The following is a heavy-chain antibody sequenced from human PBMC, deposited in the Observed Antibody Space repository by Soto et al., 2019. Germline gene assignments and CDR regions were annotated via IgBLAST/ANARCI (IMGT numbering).Heavy chain of an antibody. Sequence: QVQLVQSGAEVRKPGASVKVSCNVTGYTFSGHYLHWVRQAPGQGLEWMGWINPKSGGTNYAQKFQDRVTMTADTSVRAAPMELTSLRYDDTAVFYCARGLYSSPAYFFDSWGQGTLVTVSS. D-gene: IGHD6-13*01. CDR3: ARGLYSSPAYFFDS. V-gene: IGHV1-2*02. J-gene: IGHJ4*02. CDR2: INPKSGGT. CDR1: GYTFSGHY.